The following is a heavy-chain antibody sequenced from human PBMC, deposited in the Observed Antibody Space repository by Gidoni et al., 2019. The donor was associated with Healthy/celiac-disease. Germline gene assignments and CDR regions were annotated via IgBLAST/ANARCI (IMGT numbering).Heavy chain of an antibody. CDR2: ISYDGSNK. CDR3: AREAEAPWLPFDY. D-gene: IGHD5-12*01. Sequence: QVQLVESGGGVVQPGRSLRLSCAAPGFTFSSYAMHWVRQAPGKGLEWVSVISYDGSNKYYADSVKGRFTISRDNSKNTLYLQMNSLRAEDTAVDYCAREAEAPWLPFDYWGQGTLVTVSS. J-gene: IGHJ4*02. V-gene: IGHV3-30-3*01. CDR1: GFTFSSYA.